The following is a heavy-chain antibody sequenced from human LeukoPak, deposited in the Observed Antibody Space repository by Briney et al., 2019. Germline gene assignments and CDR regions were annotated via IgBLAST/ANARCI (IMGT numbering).Heavy chain of an antibody. CDR1: GGSISGSTYY. CDR3: ATRNWGSYGMDA. J-gene: IGHJ6*02. D-gene: IGHD7-27*01. Sequence: PSETLSLTCFVSGGSISGSTYYWGWIRQPSGKGLEWIGEINHSGSTNYNPSLKSRVTISVDTSKNQFSLKLSSVTAADTAVYYCATRNWGSYGMDAWGQGTTVTVSS. V-gene: IGHV4-39*07. CDR2: INHSGST.